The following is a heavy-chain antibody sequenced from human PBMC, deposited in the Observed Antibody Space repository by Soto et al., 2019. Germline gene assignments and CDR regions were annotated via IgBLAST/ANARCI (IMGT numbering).Heavy chain of an antibody. Sequence: GGSLRLSCAASGFTFSGSAMHWFRQASGKGLEWVGRIRSKANSYATAYAASVKGRFTISRDDSKNTAYLQMNSLKTEDTAVYYCTRLPHYYYCSAYHNRFAPWGQGTLVTVSS. J-gene: IGHJ5*02. CDR2: IRSKANSYAT. D-gene: IGHD3-10*01. V-gene: IGHV3-73*01. CDR1: GFTFSGSA. CDR3: TRLPHYYYCSAYHNRFAP.